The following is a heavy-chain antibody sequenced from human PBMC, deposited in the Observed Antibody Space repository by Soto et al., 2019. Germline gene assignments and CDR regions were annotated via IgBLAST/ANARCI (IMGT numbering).Heavy chain of an antibody. J-gene: IGHJ4*02. CDR2: ISAYNGNT. V-gene: IGHV1-18*01. CDR3: ARERYDILTGYSPTNYFDY. D-gene: IGHD3-9*01. CDR1: GYTFTSYG. Sequence: QVQLVQSGAEVKKPGASVKVSCKASGYTFTSYGISWVRQAPGQGLEWMGWISAYNGNTNYAQKLQGRVTMTTDTSTSTAYMELRSLRSDDTAVYYCARERYDILTGYSPTNYFDYWGQGTLVTVSS.